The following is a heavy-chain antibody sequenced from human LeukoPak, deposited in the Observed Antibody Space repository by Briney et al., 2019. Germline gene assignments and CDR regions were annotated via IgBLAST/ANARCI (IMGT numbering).Heavy chain of an antibody. CDR1: GGTFTSYA. CDR3: ARDLRPDTAMVKDY. D-gene: IGHD5-18*01. Sequence: ASVKVSCKTSGGTFTSYAITWVRQAPGQGLEWMGIINPSGGSTSYAQKFQGRVTMTRDTSTSTVYMELSSLRSEDTAVYYCARDLRPDTAMVKDYWGQGTLVTVSS. CDR2: INPSGGST. V-gene: IGHV1-46*01. J-gene: IGHJ4*02.